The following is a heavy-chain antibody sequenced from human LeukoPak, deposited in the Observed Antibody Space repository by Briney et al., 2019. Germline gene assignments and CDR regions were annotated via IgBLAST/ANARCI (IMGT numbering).Heavy chain of an antibody. Sequence: GGSLRLSCAASGFTFSSYGMHWVRQAPGKGLEWVAVISYDGSNKYYADSVKGRFTISRDNSKNTLYLQMNSLRAEDTAVYYCAKAAGYRSSWSVFDYWGPGTLVTVSS. CDR3: AKAAGYRSSWSVFDY. V-gene: IGHV3-30*18. J-gene: IGHJ4*02. CDR2: ISYDGSNK. CDR1: GFTFSSYG. D-gene: IGHD6-13*01.